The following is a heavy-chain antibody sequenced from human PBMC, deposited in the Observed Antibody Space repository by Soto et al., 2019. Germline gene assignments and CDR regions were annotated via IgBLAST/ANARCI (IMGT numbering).Heavy chain of an antibody. J-gene: IGHJ4*02. Sequence: EVQLLESGGGLVQPGGSLRLSCAASGVTFSSFAMSWVRQAPGKGLEWVSSISGSGGRIDYADSVKGRFTIARDNSKNTLFLQMTSLRAEDTAVYSCAKGHGDWGGNFLNSWGQGTLVTVSS. D-gene: IGHD4-17*01. CDR3: AKGHGDWGGNFLNS. V-gene: IGHV3-23*01. CDR1: GVTFSSFA. CDR2: ISGSGGRI.